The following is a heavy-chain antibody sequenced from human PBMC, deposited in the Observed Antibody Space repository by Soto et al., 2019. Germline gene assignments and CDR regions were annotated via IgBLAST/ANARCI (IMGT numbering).Heavy chain of an antibody. V-gene: IGHV4-61*08. CDR1: GGSVSSGDHA. J-gene: IGHJ4*02. Sequence: QMQLQESGAGLVKPSETLSLNCVVSGGSVSSGDHAWGWIRQPPGKGLEWIGYSRSVNYNPSLRSRVTISVDPAKNLFSLKLGSVTAADSAVYYCGRDNWGSIDYWGQGTQVTVSS. CDR3: GRDNWGSIDY. CDR2: SRSV. D-gene: IGHD7-27*01.